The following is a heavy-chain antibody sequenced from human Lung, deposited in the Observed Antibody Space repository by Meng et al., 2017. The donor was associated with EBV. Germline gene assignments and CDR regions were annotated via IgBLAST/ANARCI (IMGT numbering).Heavy chain of an antibody. CDR2: INTNTANP. CDR1: GYTFTSYT. D-gene: IGHD6-19*01. J-gene: IGHJ4*02. Sequence: VQMVPSGSELKKPGASVKVSCKASGYTFTSYTMNWVRQASGQGLEWMGWINTNTANPTYAQGFTGRFVFSLDTSVSTAYLQISSLKAEDTAVYYCARDKIAVAGITGDYWGQGTLVTVSS. V-gene: IGHV7-4-1*02. CDR3: ARDKIAVAGITGDY.